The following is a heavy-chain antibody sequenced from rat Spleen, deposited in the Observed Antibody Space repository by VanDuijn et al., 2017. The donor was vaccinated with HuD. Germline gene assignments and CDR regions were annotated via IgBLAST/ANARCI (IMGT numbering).Heavy chain of an antibody. CDR2: INKDSNTI. J-gene: IGHJ2*01. D-gene: IGHD1-10*01. CDR1: GFNFNDYW. V-gene: IGHV4-2*01. Sequence: EVKLVKSGGGLVQPGRSLKVSCAASGFNFNDYWMAWVRQAPGKGLEWVGEINKDSNTINYTPSLKDKFTISRDNAHNTLYLQMSRLGSEDTAIYYCARGGYNNYDYWGQGVMVTVSS. CDR3: ARGGYNNYDY.